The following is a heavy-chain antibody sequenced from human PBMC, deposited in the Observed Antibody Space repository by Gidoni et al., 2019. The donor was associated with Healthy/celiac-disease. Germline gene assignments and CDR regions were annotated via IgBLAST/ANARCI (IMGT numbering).Heavy chain of an antibody. Sequence: EVQLLESGGGLVQHGGSLRLSCAASGFSFSRYAMSWVRQAPGKGREWVSAISGSGGSTYYADSVKGRFTISRDNSKNTLYLQMNSLRAEDTAVYYCAKFDGYSYGSGGMDVWGQGTTVTVSS. CDR2: ISGSGGST. J-gene: IGHJ6*02. CDR3: AKFDGYSYGSGGMDV. V-gene: IGHV3-23*01. D-gene: IGHD5-18*01. CDR1: GFSFSRYA.